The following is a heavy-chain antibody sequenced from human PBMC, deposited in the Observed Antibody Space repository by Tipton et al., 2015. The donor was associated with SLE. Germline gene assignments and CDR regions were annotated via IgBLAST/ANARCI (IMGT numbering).Heavy chain of an antibody. CDR1: GDPISSGGYY. CDR2: IYYSGST. D-gene: IGHD3-22*01. J-gene: IGHJ5*02. CDR3: ARDLVGYYDSSGYDSS. V-gene: IGHV4-31*03. Sequence: TLSLTCNVSGDPISSGGYYWSWIRQPPGKGLEWIGNIYYSGSTYYNPFLKSRVTISVDTSKNQFSLKLSPVTAADTAVYYCARDLVGYYDSSGYDSSWGQGTLVTVSS.